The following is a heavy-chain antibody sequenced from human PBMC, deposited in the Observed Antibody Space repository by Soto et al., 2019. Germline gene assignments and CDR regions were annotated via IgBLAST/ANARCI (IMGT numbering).Heavy chain of an antibody. V-gene: IGHV3-30-3*01. CDR3: APELFGSGWPGDY. CDR1: GFTFSSYA. D-gene: IGHD6-19*01. CDR2: ISYDGSNK. Sequence: QVQLVESGGGVVQPGRSLRLSCAASGFTFSSYAMHWVRQAPGKGLEWVAVISYDGSNKYYADSVKGRFTISRDNSKNTLYLQMNSLRAEDTALYYCAPELFGSGWPGDYWGQGTLVTVSS. J-gene: IGHJ4*02.